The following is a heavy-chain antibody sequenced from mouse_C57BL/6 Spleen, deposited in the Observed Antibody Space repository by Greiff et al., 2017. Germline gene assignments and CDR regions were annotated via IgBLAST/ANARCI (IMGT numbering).Heavy chain of an antibody. Sequence: EVKVVESGGGLVKPGGSLKLSCAASGFTFSDYGMHWVRQAPEKGLEWVAYISSGSSTIYYADTVKGRFTISRDNAKNTLFLQMTSLRSEDTAMYYCARRTTEDAMDYWGQGTSVTVSS. J-gene: IGHJ4*01. CDR3: ARRTTEDAMDY. D-gene: IGHD1-1*01. CDR2: ISSGSSTI. V-gene: IGHV5-17*01. CDR1: GFTFSDYG.